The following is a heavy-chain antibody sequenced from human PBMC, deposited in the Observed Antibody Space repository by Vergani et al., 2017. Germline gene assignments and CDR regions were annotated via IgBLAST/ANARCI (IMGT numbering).Heavy chain of an antibody. CDR3: VKDAGSYENFFDS. D-gene: IGHD1-26*01. CDR1: GFTFSTYA. J-gene: IGHJ4*02. V-gene: IGHV3-23*01. CDR2: LTGGGGST. Sequence: EVQLLESGGSLKQPGGSVRLSCAASGFTFSTYAMHWVRQAPGKGLEWVSALTGGGGSTYYADSLKGRFIISRDNSRDTLYLQMNSLRPDDTATYYGVKDAGSYENFFDSWGQGTLVTVSS.